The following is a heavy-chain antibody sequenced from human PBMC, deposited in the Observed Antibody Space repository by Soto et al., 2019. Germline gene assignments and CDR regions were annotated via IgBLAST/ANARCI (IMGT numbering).Heavy chain of an antibody. D-gene: IGHD6-13*01. J-gene: IGHJ4*02. CDR1: GGTFSSYA. CDR2: IIPIFGTA. CDR3: ARELGYSGSWPLNY. V-gene: IGHV1-69*13. Sequence: SVKVSCKASGGTFSSYAISWVRQAPGQGLEWMGGIIPIFGTANYAQKFQGRVTITADESTSTAYMELSSLRSEDTAVYYCARELGYSGSWPLNYWGQGALVTVSS.